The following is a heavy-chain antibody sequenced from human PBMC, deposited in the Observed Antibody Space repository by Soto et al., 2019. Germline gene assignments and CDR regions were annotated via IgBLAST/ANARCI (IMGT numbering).Heavy chain of an antibody. D-gene: IGHD6-6*01. Sequence: PSETLSLTCTVSCGSIKSSDYRWSWTRQSPAKGLEWIGYIHNSGTSFYNPSLRGRVTVTLDTSRSQFSLTLASVTAADTAVYYCVREERIAAPQLDYWGQGIPVTVSS. J-gene: IGHJ4*02. CDR1: CGSIKSSDYR. CDR2: IHNSGTS. V-gene: IGHV4-30-4*01. CDR3: VREERIAAPQLDY.